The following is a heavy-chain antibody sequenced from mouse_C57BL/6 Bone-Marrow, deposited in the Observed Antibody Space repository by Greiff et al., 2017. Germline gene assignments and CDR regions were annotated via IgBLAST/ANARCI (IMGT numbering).Heavy chain of an antibody. V-gene: IGHV1-55*01. CDR2: IYPGSGST. J-gene: IGHJ4*01. Sequence: QVQLQQPGAELVKPGASVKMSCKASGYTFTSYWITWVKQRPGQGLEWIGDIYPGSGSTNYNEKFKSKATLTVDTSSSTAYMQLSSLTSEDSAVYYCARDRVYYGSTSYAMDYWGQGTSVTVSS. CDR3: ARDRVYYGSTSYAMDY. D-gene: IGHD1-1*01. CDR1: GYTFTSYW.